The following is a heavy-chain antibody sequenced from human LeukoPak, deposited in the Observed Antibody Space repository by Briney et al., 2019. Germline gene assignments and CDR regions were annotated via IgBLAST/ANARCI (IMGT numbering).Heavy chain of an antibody. Sequence: GGSLRLSCAASGLTVSSNYMSWVRQAPGKGLEWVSVIYGGGNTDYADSVKGRFTISRDNSKNTLSLQMNSLRAEDTALYYCTKDLRYYYADNHSEMDEHDYWGQGTLVTVSS. CDR3: TKDLRYYYADNHSEMDEHDY. CDR1: GLTVSSNY. J-gene: IGHJ4*02. CDR2: IYGGGNT. D-gene: IGHD4-23*01. V-gene: IGHV3-66*02.